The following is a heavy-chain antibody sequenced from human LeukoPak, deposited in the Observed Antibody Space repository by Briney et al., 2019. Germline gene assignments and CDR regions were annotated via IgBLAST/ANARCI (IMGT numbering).Heavy chain of an antibody. V-gene: IGHV3-66*04. D-gene: IGHD3-22*01. CDR1: GFTVGSNY. CDR3: ARLSANSSAYFFDY. Sequence: GGSLRLSCAASGFTVGSNYMSWVRQAPGKGLEWVSIIYRGGSTNYADSVKGRFTISRGTSKNTLYLQMNSLRAEDTAVYYCARLSANSSAYFFDYWGQGTLVTVPS. CDR2: IYRGGST. J-gene: IGHJ4*02.